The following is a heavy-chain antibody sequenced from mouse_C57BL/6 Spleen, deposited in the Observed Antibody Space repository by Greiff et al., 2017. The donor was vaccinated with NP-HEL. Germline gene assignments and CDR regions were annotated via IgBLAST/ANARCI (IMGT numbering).Heavy chain of an antibody. CDR3: ARFGIYYGYRGYFDY. Sequence: VQLQQPGTELVKPGASVKLSCKASGYTFTSYWMHWVKQRPGQGLEWLGHINPSNGGTNYNEKFKSKATLTVDKSSSTAYMQLSRLTSEDSAVYYCARFGIYYGYRGYFDYWGQGTTLTVSS. CDR2: INPSNGGT. CDR1: GYTFTSYW. V-gene: IGHV1-53*01. D-gene: IGHD2-2*01. J-gene: IGHJ2*01.